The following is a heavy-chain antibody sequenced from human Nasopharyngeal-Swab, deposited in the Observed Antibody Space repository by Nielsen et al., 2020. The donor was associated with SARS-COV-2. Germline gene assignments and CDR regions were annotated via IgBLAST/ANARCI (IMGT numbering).Heavy chain of an antibody. D-gene: IGHD4-17*01. CDR3: ARATFKQDDYGDYGSGNKFDL. J-gene: IGHJ5*02. Sequence: WVRKAPGQGLEGMGWFNPKRGGTDYAQKFQGWVTMSRDTSISTAYMELRRLRADDTALNYCARATFKQDDYGDYGSGNKFDLWGQGTLVTVSS. V-gene: IGHV1-2*04. CDR2: FNPKRGGT.